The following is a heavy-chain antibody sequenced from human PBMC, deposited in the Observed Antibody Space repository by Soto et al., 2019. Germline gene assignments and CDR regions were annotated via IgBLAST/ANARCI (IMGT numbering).Heavy chain of an antibody. CDR3: SRVDPGETSPFDH. Sequence: QMELVQSGAEVKKPGASVKVSCKASGYIFTSYYLHWVRQAPGQGLEWMGWINPFDGSRMFAQSFQGRVTFTRDTSTSTVYMELSGLRSDDTAVYYCSRVDPGETSPFDHWGQGTLVTVSS. V-gene: IGHV1-46*03. CDR1: GYIFTSYY. J-gene: IGHJ4*02. CDR2: INPFDGSR. D-gene: IGHD3-10*01.